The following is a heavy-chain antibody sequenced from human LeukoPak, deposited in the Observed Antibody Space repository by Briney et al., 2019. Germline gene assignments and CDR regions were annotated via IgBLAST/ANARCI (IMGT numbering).Heavy chain of an antibody. CDR2: IKQDGSEK. V-gene: IGHV3-7*01. J-gene: IGHJ4*02. D-gene: IGHD2-15*01. Sequence: GRSLRLSCAASGFTFSDYYMSWVRQAPGKGLEWVANIKQDGSEKYYVDSVKGRFTISRDNAKNSLYLQMNSLRAEDTAVYYCARDKVVGATYFDYWGQGTLVTVSS. CDR1: GFTFSDYY. CDR3: ARDKVVGATYFDY.